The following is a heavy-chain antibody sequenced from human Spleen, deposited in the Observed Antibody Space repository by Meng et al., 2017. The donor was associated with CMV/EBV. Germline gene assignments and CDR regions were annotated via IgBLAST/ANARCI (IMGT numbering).Heavy chain of an antibody. CDR3: ARDHNWFHYFDY. J-gene: IGHJ4*02. CDR1: GGSISSGDYY. Sequence: QLQELGPGLVKPSQTLSLTCTVSGGSISSGDYYWSWIRQPPGKGLEWIGYIYYSGSTYYNPSLKSRVTISVDTSKNQFSLKLSSVTAADTAVYYCARDHNWFHYFDYWGQGTLVTVSS. V-gene: IGHV4-30-4*08. D-gene: IGHD1-20*01. CDR2: IYYSGST.